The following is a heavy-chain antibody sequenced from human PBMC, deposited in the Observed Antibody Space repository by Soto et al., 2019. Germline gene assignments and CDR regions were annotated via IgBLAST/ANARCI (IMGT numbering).Heavy chain of an antibody. V-gene: IGHV3-23*01. CDR2: VSSIGGIT. CDR3: ARGPLYGDYEYYYGMDV. Sequence: PGGSLRLSCATSGFTFSSYAMSWVRQAPGEGLEWISAVSSIGGITYYTDSVKGRFTISRDNSKNTLYLQMNSLRAEDTAVYYCARGPLYGDYEYYYGMDVWGQGTTVTVSS. D-gene: IGHD4-17*01. J-gene: IGHJ6*02. CDR1: GFTFSSYA.